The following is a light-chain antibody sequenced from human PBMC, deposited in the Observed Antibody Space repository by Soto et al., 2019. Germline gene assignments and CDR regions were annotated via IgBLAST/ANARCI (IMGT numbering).Light chain of an antibody. CDR1: TGAVSADHF. Sequence: QAVVTQEPSLTVSPGGTVTLTCGSSTGAVSADHFPYWFQQKPGQAPRTLIYDTSNKQSWTPARFSGSLLGGKAALTFSGAQPEDEAEYYCLLSYLVGRVFGGGTKVTVL. V-gene: IGLV7-46*01. CDR2: DTS. J-gene: IGLJ2*01. CDR3: LLSYLVGRV.